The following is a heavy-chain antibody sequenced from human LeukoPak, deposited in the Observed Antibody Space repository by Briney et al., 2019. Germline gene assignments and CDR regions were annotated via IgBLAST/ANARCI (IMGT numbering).Heavy chain of an antibody. D-gene: IGHD2-21*01. CDR1: EFTFSTYW. J-gene: IGHJ4*02. CDR2: INQDGSEK. CDR3: ARAAGGHCWDC. Sequence: GGSLRLSCAASEFTFSTYWMSWVRQAPGKRLEWVANINQDGSEKYYVDSVKGRFTISRDNAKNSLYLKMNRLRADATAVYYCARAAGGHCWDCLGRGTLVTVSS. V-gene: IGHV3-7*01.